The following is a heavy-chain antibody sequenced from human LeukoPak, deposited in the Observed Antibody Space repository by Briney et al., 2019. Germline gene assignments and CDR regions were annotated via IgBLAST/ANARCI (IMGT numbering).Heavy chain of an antibody. Sequence: PSETLSLTCTVSGYSVSSGYYWGWIRQPPGKGLQWIANIYHGGSTYYNPSLKSRVTISLDTSKNQFSLKLSSVTAADTAVYYCARVTAYDSSGVDYWGQGTLVTVSS. CDR1: GYSVSSGYY. V-gene: IGHV4-38-2*02. D-gene: IGHD3-22*01. CDR3: ARVTAYDSSGVDY. CDR2: IYHGGST. J-gene: IGHJ4*02.